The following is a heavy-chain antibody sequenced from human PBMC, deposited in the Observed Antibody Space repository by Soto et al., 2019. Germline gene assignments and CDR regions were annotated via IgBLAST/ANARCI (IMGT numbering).Heavy chain of an antibody. Sequence: QVQLVESGGGVVQPGRSLRLSCAASGFRFSSYAMHWVRQAPGRGLEWVGVISYDGTNEYYTDSVKGRFAISRDNSKNTLSLQMNSLRPEDTAVYYCATVAGGYGIIDYWSQGTLVTVSS. J-gene: IGHJ4*02. CDR2: ISYDGTNE. CDR3: ATVAGGYGIIDY. D-gene: IGHD5-18*01. CDR1: GFRFSSYA. V-gene: IGHV3-30*09.